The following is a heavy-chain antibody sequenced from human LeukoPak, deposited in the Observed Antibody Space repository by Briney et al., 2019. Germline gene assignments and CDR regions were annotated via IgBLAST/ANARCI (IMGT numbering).Heavy chain of an antibody. CDR3: ARCLYCSSTSRSRHGGNYYYYSMDV. J-gene: IGHJ6*03. V-gene: IGHV1-18*01. CDR2: IGACNGNT. CDR1: GYTFTSYG. Sequence: GASVKVSSKASGYTFTSYGISWMRQAPGQGPEWRGWIGACNGNTNYAQKLQGRVTLPTDTPTSTAYLELRRLRSADTAVYYRARCLYCSSTSRSRHGGNYYYYSMDVWGKGTTVTVSS. D-gene: IGHD2-2*01.